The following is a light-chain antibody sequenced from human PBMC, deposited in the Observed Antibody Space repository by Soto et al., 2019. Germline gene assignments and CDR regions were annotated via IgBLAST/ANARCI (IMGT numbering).Light chain of an antibody. CDR3: DQYGHSPYT. V-gene: IGKV3-20*01. J-gene: IGKJ2*01. CDR2: GAS. CDR1: QGVSTNY. Sequence: DIVLTQSPDTLSLSPGERATLACRASQGVSTNYVAWYQQRPGQAPRLLIFGASSRATGIPDRFTGSGSGTDFTLTISRLEPDDFAVFYCDQYGHSPYTFGQGTKLEIK.